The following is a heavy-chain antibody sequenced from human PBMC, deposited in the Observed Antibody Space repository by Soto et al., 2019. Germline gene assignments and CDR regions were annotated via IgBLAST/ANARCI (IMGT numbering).Heavy chain of an antibody. J-gene: IGHJ5*02. CDR1: GFTFSSYS. CDR2: ISSSSSTI. V-gene: IGHV3-48*02. Sequence: EVQLVESGGGLVQPGGSLRLSCAASGFTFSSYSMNWVRQAPGKGLEWVSYISSSSSTIYYADSVKGRFTISRDNAKNALYLQRNSVRDEDTAVYYCAREGSTLNWFDPWGQGTLVTVSS. CDR3: AREGSTLNWFDP.